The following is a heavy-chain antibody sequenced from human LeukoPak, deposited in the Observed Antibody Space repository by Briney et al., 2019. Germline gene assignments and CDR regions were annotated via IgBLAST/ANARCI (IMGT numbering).Heavy chain of an antibody. CDR3: AKDPSSGSYGY. D-gene: IGHD1-26*01. V-gene: IGHV3-30*18. CDR1: GFTFSSYG. CDR2: ISYDGSNK. Sequence: PGGSLRLSCAASGFTFSSYGMHWVRQAPGKGLEWVAVISYDGSNKYYAGSVKGRFTISRDNSKNTLYLQMNSLRAEDTAVYYCAKDPSSGSYGYWGQGTLVTVSS. J-gene: IGHJ4*02.